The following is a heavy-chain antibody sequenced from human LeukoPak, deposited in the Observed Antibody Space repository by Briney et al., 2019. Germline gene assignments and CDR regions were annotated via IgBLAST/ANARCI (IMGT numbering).Heavy chain of an antibody. D-gene: IGHD2-15*01. CDR2: ISYDGGNK. CDR3: AKGRARRLLLLPFDY. J-gene: IGHJ4*02. Sequence: GGSLRLSCAASGFTFSSYGMHWVRQAPGKGLEWVAVISYDGGNKYYADSVKGRFTISRDNSKNTLYLQMNSLRAEDTAVYYCAKGRARRLLLLPFDYWGQGALVTVSS. CDR1: GFTFSSYG. V-gene: IGHV3-30*18.